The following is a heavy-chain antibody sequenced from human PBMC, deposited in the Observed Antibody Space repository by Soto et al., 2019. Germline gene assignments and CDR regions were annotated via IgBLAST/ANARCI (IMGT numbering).Heavy chain of an antibody. V-gene: IGHV1-2*02. Sequence: ASVKVSCKASGYTFTSYYMHWVRQAPGQGLEWMGWINPNSGGTNYAQKFQGRVTMTRDTSISTAYMELSRLRSDDTAVYYCARGGDSSDYYYGMDVWGQGTTVTVSS. CDR3: ARGGDSSDYYYGMDV. D-gene: IGHD3-22*01. CDR1: GYTFTSYY. J-gene: IGHJ6*02. CDR2: INPNSGGT.